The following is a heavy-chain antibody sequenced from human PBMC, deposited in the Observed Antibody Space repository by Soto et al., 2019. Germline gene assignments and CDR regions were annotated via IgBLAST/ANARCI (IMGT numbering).Heavy chain of an antibody. D-gene: IGHD6-19*01. CDR2: VSHDGRNT. CDR3: AKEGRQWLVTSDFNY. V-gene: IGHV3-30*18. Sequence: VQLVESGGGVVQPGRSLRLSCAASGFTFRDYAMHWVRQAPGKGLEWVAVVSHDGRNTHYADSVKGRFTISRDSSKNTVSLEMTSLRAEDTAVYYCAKEGRQWLVTSDFNYWGQGALVTVSS. CDR1: GFTFRDYA. J-gene: IGHJ4*02.